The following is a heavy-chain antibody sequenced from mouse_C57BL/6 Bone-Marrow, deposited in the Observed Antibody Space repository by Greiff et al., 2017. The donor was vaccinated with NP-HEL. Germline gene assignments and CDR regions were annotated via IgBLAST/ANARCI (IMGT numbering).Heavy chain of an antibody. Sequence: EVQLQQSGPVLVKPGASVKMSCKASGYTFTDYYMNWVKQSHGKSLEWIGVINPYNGGTSYNQKFKGKATLTVDKSSSTAYMELNSLTSEDSAVYYGAREGTYYGSSYVWYYFDYWGQGTTLTVSS. V-gene: IGHV1-19*01. CDR1: GYTFTDYY. J-gene: IGHJ2*01. D-gene: IGHD1-1*01. CDR3: AREGTYYGSSYVWYYFDY. CDR2: INPYNGGT.